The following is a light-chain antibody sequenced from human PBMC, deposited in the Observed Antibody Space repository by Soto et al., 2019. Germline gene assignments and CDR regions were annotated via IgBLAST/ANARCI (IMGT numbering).Light chain of an antibody. CDR2: DAS. CDR1: QSVSNN. Sequence: ILMTQSPATLSVSPGERATLSCRASQSVSNNFAWYQQKPGQAPRLLIYDASTRATGIPARFSGSGSGTEFPLTITGLQSADFAVYYFQQYNNWPPWTFGQGTKVEIK. CDR3: QQYNNWPPWT. V-gene: IGKV3-15*01. J-gene: IGKJ1*01.